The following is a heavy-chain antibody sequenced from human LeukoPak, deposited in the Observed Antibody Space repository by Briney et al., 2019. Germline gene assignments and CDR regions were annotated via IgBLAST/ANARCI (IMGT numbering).Heavy chain of an antibody. V-gene: IGHV1-3*01. CDR1: GYTFTDYT. D-gene: IGHD3-22*01. Sequence: ASVKVSCKASGYTFTDYTMHWLRQAPGQRLDWMGWINGGSGNTKYSPESQGRVTITRGTSASTAYMELSSLRSEDTAVYYCANPRYDSSGYYYVDWGQGTLVTVSS. CDR2: INGGSGNT. J-gene: IGHJ4*02. CDR3: ANPRYDSSGYYYVD.